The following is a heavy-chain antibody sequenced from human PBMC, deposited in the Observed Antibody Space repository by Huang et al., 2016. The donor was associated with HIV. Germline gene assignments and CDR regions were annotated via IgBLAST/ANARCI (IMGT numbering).Heavy chain of an antibody. CDR2: ISDDGSAK. CDR1: GFTFSTYG. CDR3: VKDQGHTFMVRYHFDF. J-gene: IGHJ4*02. V-gene: IGHV3-30*18. D-gene: IGHD3-10*01. Sequence: QVQLVESGGGVVQPGRSLGLSCEASGFTFSTYGMQWVRQAPGKGLEGVTVISDDGSAKYYADSGKGRFTSSRDNSNNTLYLQMNSLRADDTAVYYCVKDQGHTFMVRYHFDFWGQGTLVTVSS.